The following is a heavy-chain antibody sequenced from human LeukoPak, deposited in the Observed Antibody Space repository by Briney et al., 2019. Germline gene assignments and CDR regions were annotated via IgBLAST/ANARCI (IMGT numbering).Heavy chain of an antibody. CDR1: GFTFSSYA. CDR2: ISGSGGST. J-gene: IGHJ6*02. CDR3: ARVQYCSSTSCYIYYYGMDV. V-gene: IGHV3-23*01. D-gene: IGHD2-2*02. Sequence: PGGSLRLSCAASGFTFSSYAMSWVRQAPGKGLEWVSAISGSGGSTYYADSVKGRFTISRDNAKNSLYLQMNSLRAEDTAVYYCARVQYCSSTSCYIYYYGMDVWGQGTTVTVSS.